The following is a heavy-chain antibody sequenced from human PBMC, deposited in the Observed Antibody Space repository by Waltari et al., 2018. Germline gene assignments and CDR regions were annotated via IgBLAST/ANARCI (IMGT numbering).Heavy chain of an antibody. CDR3: TRQVLGYCTSAACRRLES. CDR1: AYSINSGFY. CDR2: IYHDGTT. D-gene: IGHD2-2*03. J-gene: IGHJ4*02. V-gene: IGHV4-38-2*01. Sequence: QVHLQESRPGLLKASETLSLTCGVSAYSINSGFYWGWIRQPPGKGLEWVATIYHDGTTYYNPSLKSRATISMDTSKNHFSLKLQSVTAADTAVYYCTRQVLGYCTSAACRRLESWGQGTLVTVSS.